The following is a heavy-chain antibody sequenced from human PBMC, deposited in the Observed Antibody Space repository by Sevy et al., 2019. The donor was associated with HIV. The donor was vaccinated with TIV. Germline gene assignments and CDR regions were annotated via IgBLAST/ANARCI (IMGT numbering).Heavy chain of an antibody. Sequence: GESLKISCKGSGYSFTTFWIGWVRQMPGKGLEWMGIIYPGDSDTRYSPSFQGQVTISADKSIGTAYLQWSSLKASDTAIYYCASRYSGSYSSWGQGTLVTVSS. CDR1: GYSFTTFW. CDR2: IYPGDSDT. D-gene: IGHD1-26*01. CDR3: ASRYSGSYSS. V-gene: IGHV5-51*01. J-gene: IGHJ4*02.